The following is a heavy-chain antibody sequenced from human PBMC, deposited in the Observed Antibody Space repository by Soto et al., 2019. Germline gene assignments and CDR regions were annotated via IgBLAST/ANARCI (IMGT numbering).Heavy chain of an antibody. V-gene: IGHV3-74*01. CDR2: TYTDGTRS. CDR3: ARGPRYYAMDV. Sequence: GGSLRLSCAASGFSFSPSWSYWVYWVRQAPGKGLVLVSRTYTDGTRSTYANSVKGRFTISRDNAKNTLFLQMNSLRADDTAVYFCARGPRYYAMDVWGQGTTVTVSS. J-gene: IGHJ6*02. CDR1: GFSFSPSWSYW.